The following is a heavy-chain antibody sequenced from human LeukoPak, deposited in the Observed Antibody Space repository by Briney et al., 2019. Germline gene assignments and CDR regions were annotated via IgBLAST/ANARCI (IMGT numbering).Heavy chain of an antibody. CDR1: GFTFSSYA. CDR3: AKVPLTGTTFDY. CDR2: ISGSDGST. D-gene: IGHD1-20*01. Sequence: GRSLRLSCAASGFTFSSYAMSWVRQAPGKGLEWVSGISGSDGSTYYADSVKGRFTISRDNSKNTLFLQVSSLRAEDTAVYYCAKVPLTGTTFDYWGQGTLVTFSS. J-gene: IGHJ4*02. V-gene: IGHV3-23*01.